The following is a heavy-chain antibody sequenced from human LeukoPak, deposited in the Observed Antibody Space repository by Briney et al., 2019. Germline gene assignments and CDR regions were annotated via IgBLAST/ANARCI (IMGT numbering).Heavy chain of an antibody. V-gene: IGHV3-23*01. CDR2: FTGNDDRT. Sequence: GGSLRLSCAASGFTFSSYAMSWVRQAPGKGLEWVSGFTGNDDRTYYADSVKGRFTISRDNSKNTLFLQMNTLRAEDTAVYFCAKDYCTSAICYTDKFYFDSWGQGTLVTVSS. CDR3: AKDYCTSAICYTDKFYFDS. J-gene: IGHJ4*02. CDR1: GFTFSSYA. D-gene: IGHD2-8*01.